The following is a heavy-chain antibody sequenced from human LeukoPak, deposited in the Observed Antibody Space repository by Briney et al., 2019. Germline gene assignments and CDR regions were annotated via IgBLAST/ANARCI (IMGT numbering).Heavy chain of an antibody. J-gene: IGHJ4*02. CDR3: ARPRYPWGECSSTSCYAGYYFDY. V-gene: IGHV3-74*01. CDR1: GFTFSSYW. Sequence: GGSLRLSCAASGFTFSSYWMHWVRQAPGKGLVWVSRINTDGSSTSYADSVKGRFTISRDNAKNTLYLQMNSLRAEDTAVYYCARPRYPWGECSSTSCYAGYYFDYWGQGTLVTVSS. D-gene: IGHD2-2*01. CDR2: INTDGSST.